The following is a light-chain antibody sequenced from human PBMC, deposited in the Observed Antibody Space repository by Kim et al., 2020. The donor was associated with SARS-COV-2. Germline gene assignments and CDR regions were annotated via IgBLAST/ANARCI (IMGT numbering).Light chain of an antibody. CDR2: EAS. Sequence: EIVMTQSPATLSVSLGERVTLSCRASQSVSSSLAWYQQKPGQAPRLLVYEASTRATGIPGRFTGSRSGTEFTLTISSLQSEDFAVYFCQHYDNWPLTFGRGTKVDIK. CDR1: QSVSSS. CDR3: QHYDNWPLT. V-gene: IGKV3-15*01. J-gene: IGKJ4*01.